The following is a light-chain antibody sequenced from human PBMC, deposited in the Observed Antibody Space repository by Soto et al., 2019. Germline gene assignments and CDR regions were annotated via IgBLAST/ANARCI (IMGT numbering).Light chain of an antibody. CDR3: QQRSVWPLT. J-gene: IGKJ4*01. CDR1: QGVSSY. V-gene: IGKV3-11*01. CDR2: DSS. Sequence: EVVLIQFPATLSFSPGDGATLSCSASQGVSSYLAWYQQKRGQAPRLLIYDSSNRATGIPARFSGSGSGTDFSLIISSLEPEDFAVYYCQQRSVWPLTLGGGTKVDIK.